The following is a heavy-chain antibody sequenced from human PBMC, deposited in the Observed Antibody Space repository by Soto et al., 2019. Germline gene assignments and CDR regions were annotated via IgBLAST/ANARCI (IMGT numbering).Heavy chain of an antibody. V-gene: IGHV4-31*03. D-gene: IGHD2-15*01. CDR2: IYYSGST. J-gene: IGHJ4*02. Sequence: SDTLSLTCTVSGGSISIGGYYWSWIRQHPGKGLEWIGYIYYSGSTYYNPSLKSRVTISVDTSKNQFSLKLSSVTAADTAVYYCARERPTLGYCSGGSCYFEGSLYFDYWGQGTLVTVSS. CDR3: ARERPTLGYCSGGSCYFEGSLYFDY. CDR1: GGSISIGGYY.